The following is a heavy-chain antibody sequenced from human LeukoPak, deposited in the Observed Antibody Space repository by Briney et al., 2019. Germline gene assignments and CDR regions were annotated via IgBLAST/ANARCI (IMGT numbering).Heavy chain of an antibody. D-gene: IGHD2-15*01. Sequence: GGSLRPSCAASGFTVSINYMTWVRQAPGKGLEWVSVIYSGGSTYHADSVKGRFSITRDNSKNTVYLQMNNLRAEDTAVYYCARGWVVATGAFDIWGQGTMVTVSS. J-gene: IGHJ3*02. CDR3: ARGWVVATGAFDI. CDR1: GFTVSINY. CDR2: IYSGGST. V-gene: IGHV3-53*01.